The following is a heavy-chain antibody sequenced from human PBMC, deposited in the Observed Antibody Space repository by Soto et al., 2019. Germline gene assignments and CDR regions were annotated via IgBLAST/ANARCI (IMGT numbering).Heavy chain of an antibody. Sequence: QITLKESGPTLVKPTQTLTLTCTFSAFSLSTGGVGVGWIRQPPGKALEWLALIYWDDDKRYSPSLRSRLTITKHTSKNQVSLTMTNMDPVDTATYYCIQSRCGGDCLQSYASYYYYGMDVWGQGTTVTVSS. D-gene: IGHD2-21*02. CDR2: IYWDDDK. J-gene: IGHJ6*02. CDR3: IQSRCGGDCLQSYASYYYYGMDV. CDR1: AFSLSTGGVG. V-gene: IGHV2-5*02.